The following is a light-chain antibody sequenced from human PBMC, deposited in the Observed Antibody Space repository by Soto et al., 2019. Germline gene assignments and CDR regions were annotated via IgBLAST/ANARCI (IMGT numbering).Light chain of an antibody. V-gene: IGKV1-33*01. J-gene: IGKJ4*01. CDR1: QDISNY. CDR2: DAS. Sequence: DIQMTQSPSSLSASVGDRVTITCQASQDISNYLNWYQQKPGKAPKLLIYDASNLETGVPSRFSGSGSGTDLTFTISSLQPEDIATYYCQQYDNLPHFGGGTKVEIK. CDR3: QQYDNLPH.